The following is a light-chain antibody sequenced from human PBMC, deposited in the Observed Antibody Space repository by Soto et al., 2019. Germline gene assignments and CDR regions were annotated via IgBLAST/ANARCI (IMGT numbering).Light chain of an antibody. J-gene: IGKJ2*01. CDR2: DAS. CDR1: QDITNY. CDR3: QQYDTVPPS. V-gene: IGKV1-33*01. Sequence: DIQMTQSPSSLSASVGDRVTFTCQASQDITNYLNWYQQKPGQAPKLLIYDASNLETGVPSRFSGSGSGTDFTFTITSLHPQDFATYYCQQYDTVPPSFGKGTKLDVK.